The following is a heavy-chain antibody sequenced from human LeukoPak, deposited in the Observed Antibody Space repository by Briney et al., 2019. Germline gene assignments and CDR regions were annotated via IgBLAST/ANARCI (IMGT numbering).Heavy chain of an antibody. J-gene: IGHJ5*02. Sequence: ASVKVSCKASGYTFTGYYMHWVRQAPGQGLEWMGWINPNSGGTNYAQKFQVWVTMTRDTSISTAYMELSRLRSDDTAVYYCARGDSSSWGWFDPWGQGTLVTVSS. D-gene: IGHD6-13*01. CDR3: ARGDSSSWGWFDP. CDR1: GYTFTGYY. V-gene: IGHV1-2*04. CDR2: INPNSGGT.